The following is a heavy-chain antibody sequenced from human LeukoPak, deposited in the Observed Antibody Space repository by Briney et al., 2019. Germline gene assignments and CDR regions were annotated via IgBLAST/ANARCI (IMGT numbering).Heavy chain of an antibody. Sequence: ASVKVSFKASGYTFTSYGISWVRQAPGQGLEWMGWISAYNGNTNYAQKLQGRGTITTDTSTSTAYMELRSLRSDDTAVYYCASTASIHDYFDYWGQGTLVTVSS. J-gene: IGHJ4*02. D-gene: IGHD2/OR15-2a*01. CDR3: ASTASIHDYFDY. CDR2: ISAYNGNT. CDR1: GYTFTSYG. V-gene: IGHV1-18*01.